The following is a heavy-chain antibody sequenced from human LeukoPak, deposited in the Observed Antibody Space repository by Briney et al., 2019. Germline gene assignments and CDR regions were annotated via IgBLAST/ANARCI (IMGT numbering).Heavy chain of an antibody. V-gene: IGHV1-69*06. CDR1: GDTFSNYA. J-gene: IGHJ4*02. CDR3: ARAGWLQYYYFDY. CDR2: IIPIFGTA. Sequence: ASVKVSCKASGDTFSNYAISWVRQAPGQGLEWMGGIIPIFGTAKYAQKFQGRVTITADTPTSTAYMELSSLRSEDTAVYYCARAGWLQYYYFDYWGQGTLVTVSS. D-gene: IGHD5-24*01.